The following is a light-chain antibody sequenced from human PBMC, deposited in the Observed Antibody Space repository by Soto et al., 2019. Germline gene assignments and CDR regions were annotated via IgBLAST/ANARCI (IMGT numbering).Light chain of an antibody. J-gene: IGKJ5*01. CDR1: QNIDNY. CDR2: AAS. Sequence: DIQLTQSPSSLSASLGDRVTISCRASQNIDNYLHWYQQKSGKAPEALIYAASSLRDGVSSRFSGSGYGTEFTLTINNLQPEDFATYYCLQSSSSPPITFGQGTRLEIK. CDR3: LQSSSSPPIT. V-gene: IGKV1-39*01.